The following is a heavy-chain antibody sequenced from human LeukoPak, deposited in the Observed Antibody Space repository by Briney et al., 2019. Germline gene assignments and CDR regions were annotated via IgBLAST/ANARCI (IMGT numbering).Heavy chain of an antibody. CDR1: GYSFTSYW. CDR3: ARGARYDILTGYYRSFDY. Sequence: GESLKISCKGSGYSFTSYWISWVRQMLGKGLEWMGRIDPSDSYTNYSPSFQGHVTVSADKSISTAYLQWSSLKASDTAMYYCARGARYDILTGYYRSFDYWGQGTLVTVSS. J-gene: IGHJ4*02. D-gene: IGHD3-9*01. V-gene: IGHV5-10-1*01. CDR2: IDPSDSYT.